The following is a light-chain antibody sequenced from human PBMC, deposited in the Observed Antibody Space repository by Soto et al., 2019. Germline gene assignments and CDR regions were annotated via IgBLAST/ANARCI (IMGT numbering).Light chain of an antibody. CDR1: QSISSW. J-gene: IGKJ4*01. CDR3: QQYNSYPALT. CDR2: DAS. V-gene: IGKV1-5*01. Sequence: DIQMTQSPSTLSASVGDRVTITCRASQSISSWLAWYQQKPGKAPKLLIYDASSLESGVPSRFSGSGSGTEFTLTISSLQPDDCATYYCQQYNSYPALTFGGGTKVEIK.